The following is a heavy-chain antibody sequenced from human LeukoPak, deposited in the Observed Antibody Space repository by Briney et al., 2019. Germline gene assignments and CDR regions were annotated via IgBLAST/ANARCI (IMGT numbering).Heavy chain of an antibody. J-gene: IGHJ5*02. CDR3: ARRGTNFWFDP. Sequence: SETPSLTCAVSGDSITSGGYSWGWLRQPPGKGLEWIGHIYHSGSTFYNSSLNSRVAISVDVSRNQFSLNLNSVTAADTAMYYCARRGTNFWFDPWGQGILVTVSS. D-gene: IGHD1-1*01. CDR1: GDSITSGGYS. CDR2: IYHSGST. V-gene: IGHV4-30-2*01.